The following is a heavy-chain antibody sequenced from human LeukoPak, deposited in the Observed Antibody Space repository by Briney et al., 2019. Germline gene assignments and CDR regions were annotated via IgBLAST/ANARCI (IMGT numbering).Heavy chain of an antibody. J-gene: IGHJ5*02. D-gene: IGHD2-2*01. V-gene: IGHV1-69*05. Sequence: SVKVSCKASGGTFSSYAISWVRQAPGQGLEWMGGIILIFGTANYAQKFQGRVTITTDESTSTAYMELSSLRSEDTAVYYCARIAGYREYQPVGWFGPWGQGTLVTVSS. CDR3: ARIAGYREYQPVGWFGP. CDR1: GGTFSSYA. CDR2: IILIFGTA.